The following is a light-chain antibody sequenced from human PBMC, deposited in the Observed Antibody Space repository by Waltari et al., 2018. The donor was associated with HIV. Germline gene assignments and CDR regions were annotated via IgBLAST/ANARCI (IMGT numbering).Light chain of an antibody. Sequence: QSALTQSPSASGSLGQSVTSPCTGPSSDIGAYDFFSWFQQHPHSAPKLLLYEVTRRPSTVSARFSGSRSGNTAFLTVAGLQPDDEATYFCSSYGDSLRVLFGGGTNVTVL. V-gene: IGLV2-8*01. CDR3: SSYGDSLRVL. CDR2: EVT. CDR1: SSDIGAYDF. J-gene: IGLJ3*02.